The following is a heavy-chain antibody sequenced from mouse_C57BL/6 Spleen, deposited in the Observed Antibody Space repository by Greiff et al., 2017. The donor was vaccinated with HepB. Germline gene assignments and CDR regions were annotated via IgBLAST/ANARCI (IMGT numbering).Heavy chain of an antibody. CDR1: GYTFTSYG. Sequence: QVQLQQSGAELARPGASVKLSCKASGYTFTSYGISWVKQRTGQGLEWIGEIYPRSGNTYYNEKFKGKATLTADKSSSTAYMELRSLTSEDSAVYFCARRFITTVVATYYAMDYWGQGTSVTVSS. CDR2: IYPRSGNT. V-gene: IGHV1-81*01. J-gene: IGHJ4*01. CDR3: ARRFITTVVATYYAMDY. D-gene: IGHD1-1*01.